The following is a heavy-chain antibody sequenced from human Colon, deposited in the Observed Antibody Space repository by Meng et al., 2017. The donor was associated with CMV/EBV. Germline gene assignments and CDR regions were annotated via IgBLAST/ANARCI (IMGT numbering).Heavy chain of an antibody. V-gene: IGHV3-23*01. CDR3: VTVDHAFWGSLGP. CDR1: GFTFSAYT. D-gene: IGHD3/OR15-3a*01. J-gene: IGHJ1*01. Sequence: GESLKISCAASGFTFSAYTMSWVRQAPGKGPEWVSAIRGSGDKTSYADSVTGRFSISRDHSKNTLYLQMHSLRADDTAVYYCVTVDHAFWGSLGPWGQGTLVTVSS. CDR2: IRGSGDKT.